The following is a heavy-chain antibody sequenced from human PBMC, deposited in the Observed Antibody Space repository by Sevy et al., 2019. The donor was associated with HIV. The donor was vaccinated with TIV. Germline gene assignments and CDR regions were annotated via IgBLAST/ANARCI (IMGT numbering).Heavy chain of an antibody. J-gene: IGHJ4*02. CDR3: ARVAVSYCTNDCYHRFDY. D-gene: IGHD2-8*01. Sequence: GGSLRLSCAVSGFSFSHYAFHWVRQAPGKGLEWVSLISYDGTYKYYADSMKGRFTISRDNSKNTLCLQMNSLRGNDTAVYYCARVAVSYCTNDCYHRFDYWGPGALVTVSS. V-gene: IGHV3-30-3*01. CDR1: GFSFSHYA. CDR2: ISYDGTYK.